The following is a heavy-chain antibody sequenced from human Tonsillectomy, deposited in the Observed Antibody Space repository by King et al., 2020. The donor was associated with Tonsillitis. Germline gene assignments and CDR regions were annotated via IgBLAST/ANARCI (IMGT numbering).Heavy chain of an antibody. V-gene: IGHV3-30-3*01. CDR3: ASNLKGGYYDSSGYYYLDY. CDR1: GFTFSSYA. Sequence: VQLVESGGGVVQPGRSLRLSCAASGFTFSSYAMHWVRQAPGKGLEWVAVISYVGSNKYYADSVKGRFTISRDNSKNTLYLQMNSLRAEETAVYYLASNLKGGYYDSSGYYYLDYWGQGTLVTVSS. J-gene: IGHJ4*02. D-gene: IGHD3-22*01. CDR2: ISYVGSNK.